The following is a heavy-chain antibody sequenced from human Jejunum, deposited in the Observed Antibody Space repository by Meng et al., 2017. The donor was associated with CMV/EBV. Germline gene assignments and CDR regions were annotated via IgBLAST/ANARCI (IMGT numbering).Heavy chain of an antibody. D-gene: IGHD4-17*01. V-gene: IGHV3-74*01. CDR3: ITGPYGAGSWYDY. CDR2: IDTDGCSP. CDR1: FTNSTCW. J-gene: IGHJ4*02. Sequence: FTNSTCWIRRVRQVAGKGLDCVSRIDTDGCSPTFADRVTVRFDISRDKSKRKLYLQTASLTAVYTAVYSCITGPYGAGSWYDYWGQGTLVTVSS.